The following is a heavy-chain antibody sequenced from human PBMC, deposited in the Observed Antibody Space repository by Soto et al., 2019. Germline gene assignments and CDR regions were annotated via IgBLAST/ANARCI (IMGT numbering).Heavy chain of an antibody. CDR2: IWYDGSNK. D-gene: IGHD1-7*01. J-gene: IGHJ4*02. CDR3: ARDKGAVGELLGPNDY. V-gene: IGHV3-33*01. Sequence: QVQLVESGGGVVQPGRSLRLSCAASGFTFSSYGMHWVRQAPGKGLEWVAVIWYDGSNKYYADSVKGRFTISRDNSKNTLYLQMNSLIAEDTAVYYCARDKGAVGELLGPNDYWGQGTLVTVSS. CDR1: GFTFSSYG.